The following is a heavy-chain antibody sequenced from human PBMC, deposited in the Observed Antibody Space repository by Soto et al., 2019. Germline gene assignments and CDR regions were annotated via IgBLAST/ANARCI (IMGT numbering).Heavy chain of an antibody. CDR1: GGSISSGDYY. CDR2: IYYSGST. Sequence: PSETLSLTCTVSGGSISSGDYYWSWIRQPPGKGLEWIGYIYYSGSTYYNPSLKSRVTISVDTSKNQFSLKLSSVTAADTAMYYCVRDSDIAAAGMGVWGQGTTVTVSS. J-gene: IGHJ6*02. D-gene: IGHD6-13*01. V-gene: IGHV4-30-4*01. CDR3: VRDSDIAAAGMGV.